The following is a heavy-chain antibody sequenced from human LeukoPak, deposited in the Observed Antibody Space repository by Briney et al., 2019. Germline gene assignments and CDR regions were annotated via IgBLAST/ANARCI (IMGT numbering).Heavy chain of an antibody. D-gene: IGHD3-22*01. CDR3: ARDTYYYDSSGPVD. V-gene: IGHV1-69*13. CDR1: GGTFSSYA. CDR2: IIPIFGTA. Sequence: ASVKVSCKASGGTFSSYAISWVQQAPGQGLEWMGGIIPIFGTANYAQKFQGRVTITAYESTSTAYMELSSLRSEDTAVYYCARDTYYYDSSGPVDWGQGTLVTVSS. J-gene: IGHJ4*02.